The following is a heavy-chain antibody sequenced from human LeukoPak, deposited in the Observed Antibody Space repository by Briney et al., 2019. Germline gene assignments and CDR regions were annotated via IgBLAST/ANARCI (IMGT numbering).Heavy chain of an antibody. CDR1: GGTFSSYA. CDR3: AGEDYYGSSGYYYSSWFDP. CDR2: IIPIFGTA. J-gene: IGHJ5*02. D-gene: IGHD3-22*01. V-gene: IGHV1-69*13. Sequence: GASVKVSCKASGGTFSSYAISWVRQAPGQGLEWMGGIIPIFGTANYAQKFQGRVTITADESTSTAYMELSSLRSEDTAVYYCAGEDYYGSSGYYYSSWFDPWGQGTLVTVSS.